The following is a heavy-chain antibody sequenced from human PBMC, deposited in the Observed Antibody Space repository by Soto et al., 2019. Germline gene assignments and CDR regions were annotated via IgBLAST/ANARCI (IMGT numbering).Heavy chain of an antibody. CDR1: GYIFSSYG. CDR3: SRRSRYYYSGMDV. D-gene: IGHD3-10*01. Sequence: ASVKVSCKAIGYIFSSYGINWVRQAPGQGLEWMGWISANDGDTNYAQDLQGRVTLTTDTSTNTAYMELRTLRSDDTAVYYCSRRSRYYYSGMDVWGQGTTVTVSS. J-gene: IGHJ6*02. CDR2: ISANDGDT. V-gene: IGHV1-18*01.